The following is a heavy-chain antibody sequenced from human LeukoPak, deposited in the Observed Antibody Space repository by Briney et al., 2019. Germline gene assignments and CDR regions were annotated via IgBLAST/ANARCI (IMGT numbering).Heavy chain of an antibody. J-gene: IGHJ4*02. D-gene: IGHD3-22*01. CDR3: ARDYYYDSSGYWDYYFDY. CDR2: IWYDGSNK. CDR1: GFTSSRFG. Sequence: PGGSPRLSCAASGFTSSRFGMHWVRQAPGKGLESGAVIWYDGSNKYYADSVKGRFTISRDNSKNTLYLEMNSLRAEDTAVYYCARDYYYDSSGYWDYYFDYWGQGTLVSVSS. V-gene: IGHV3-33*01.